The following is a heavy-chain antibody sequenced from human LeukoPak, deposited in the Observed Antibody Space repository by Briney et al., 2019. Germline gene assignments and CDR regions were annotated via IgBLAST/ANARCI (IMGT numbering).Heavy chain of an antibody. CDR1: GGSISSYN. Sequence: SETLSLTSTVSGGSISSYNWSWIRQPPGKGLEWIGYIYYSGSTNYNPSLKRRVTISVDTSRNQFSLKLTSVTDADTAVYYCARDGTPSRRDGYSTDYWGQGALVTVSS. D-gene: IGHD5-24*01. CDR2: IYYSGST. J-gene: IGHJ4*02. CDR3: ARDGTPSRRDGYSTDY. V-gene: IGHV4-59*12.